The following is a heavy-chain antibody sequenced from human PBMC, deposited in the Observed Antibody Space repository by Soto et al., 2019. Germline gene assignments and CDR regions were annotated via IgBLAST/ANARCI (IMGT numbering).Heavy chain of an antibody. V-gene: IGHV1-58*01. CDR1: GFTFTSSA. CDR3: SRAVVTGAIPLWYYYYYGMDG. J-gene: IGHJ6*02. D-gene: IGHD2-2*02. CDR2: IGVGSGNR. Sequence: SSVKVSCKVSGFTFTSSAVQWVRQARGQRLEWIGWIGVGSGNRHYAQKFQERVTITRDMSTNTAYMELSSLRSEDTAVYYCSRAVVTGAIPLWYYYYYGMDGWGQGTTVTVSS.